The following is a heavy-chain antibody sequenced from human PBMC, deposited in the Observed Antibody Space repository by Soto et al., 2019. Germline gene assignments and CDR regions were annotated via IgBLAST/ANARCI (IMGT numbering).Heavy chain of an antibody. D-gene: IGHD2-21*01. CDR3: AKGYCGGECESRGNTFDS. Sequence: GGSLRLSCETSEFTFTSYGMHWVRQAPGKGLVWVAVISYDGSTKYYADSVTGRFTISRDNSKNTLYLQMNSLGVEDTAVYYCAKGYCGGECESRGNTFDSWGQGTLVTVSS. CDR2: ISYDGSTK. V-gene: IGHV3-30*18. CDR1: EFTFTSYG. J-gene: IGHJ4*02.